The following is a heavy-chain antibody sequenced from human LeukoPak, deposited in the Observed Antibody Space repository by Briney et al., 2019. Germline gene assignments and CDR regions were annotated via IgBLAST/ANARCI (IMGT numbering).Heavy chain of an antibody. D-gene: IGHD6-19*01. J-gene: IGHJ5*02. V-gene: IGHV3-23*01. Sequence: GGSLRLSCAASGFTFSIHAMSSARQAPGMVLELVSAISGIGSSTYYADSVKGRITVAKDNFKNSLYLQIISLRAEDKAVYSCAKADTGYSSGWYTSLNWFDLWGEGTLVYVSS. CDR2: ISGIGSST. CDR3: AKADTGYSSGWYTSLNWFDL. CDR1: GFTFSIHA.